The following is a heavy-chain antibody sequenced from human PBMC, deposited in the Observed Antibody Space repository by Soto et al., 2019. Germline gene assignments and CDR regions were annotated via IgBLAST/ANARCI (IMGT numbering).Heavy chain of an antibody. J-gene: IGHJ5*02. CDR2: IYYSGST. D-gene: IGHD3-10*01. CDR3: ARTGGSPLLWFGDLRFDP. CDR1: GGSISSYY. Sequence: PSETLSLTCTVSGGSISSYYWSWIRQPPGKGLEWIGYIYYSGSTNYNPSLKSRVTISVDTSKNQFSLKLSSVTAADTAVYYCARTGGSPLLWFGDLRFDPWGQGTLVTVSS. V-gene: IGHV4-59*01.